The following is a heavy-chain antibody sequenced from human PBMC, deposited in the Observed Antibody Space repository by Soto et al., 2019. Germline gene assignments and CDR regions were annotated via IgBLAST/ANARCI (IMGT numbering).Heavy chain of an antibody. D-gene: IGHD2-15*01. V-gene: IGHV1-8*01. J-gene: IGHJ6*02. CDR2: MNPNSGNT. CDR3: ARRQDPCMDV. CDR1: GYTFTIYD. Sequence: GASVKVSCKASGYTFTIYDINWVRQATGQGLEWMGWMNPNSGNTKYSQKFQGRVTITRDTSASTAYMELSSLRSEDTAVYYCARRQDPCMDVWGQGTTVTVSS.